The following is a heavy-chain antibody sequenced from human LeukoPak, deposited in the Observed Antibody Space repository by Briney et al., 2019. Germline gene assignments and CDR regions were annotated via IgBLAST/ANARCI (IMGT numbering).Heavy chain of an antibody. V-gene: IGHV1-69*06. D-gene: IGHD1-26*01. CDR1: GGTFSSYA. CDR3: AFRGGSSRPDY. J-gene: IGHJ4*02. CDR2: IIPIFGTA. Sequence: ASVKVSCKASGGTFSSYAISWVRQAPGQGLEWMGGIIPIFGTANYAQKLQGRVTITADKSTSTAYMELSSLRSEDTAVYYCAFRGGSSRPDYWGQGTLVTVSS.